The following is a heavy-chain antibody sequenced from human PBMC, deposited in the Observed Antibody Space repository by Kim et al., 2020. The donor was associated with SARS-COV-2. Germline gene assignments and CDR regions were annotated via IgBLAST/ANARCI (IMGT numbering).Heavy chain of an antibody. Sequence: SETLSLTCTVSGGSISSSSYYWGWIRQPPGKGLEWIGSIYYSGSTYYNPSLKSRVTISVDTSKNQFSLKLSSVTAADTAVYYCARQGKGPGAGGGFDPWGQGTLVTVSS. V-gene: IGHV4-39*01. J-gene: IGHJ5*02. D-gene: IGHD1-26*01. CDR2: IYYSGST. CDR3: ARQGKGPGAGGGFDP. CDR1: GGSISSSSYY.